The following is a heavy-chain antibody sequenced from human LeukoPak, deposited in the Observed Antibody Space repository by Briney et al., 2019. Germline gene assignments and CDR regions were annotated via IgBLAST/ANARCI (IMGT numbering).Heavy chain of an antibody. J-gene: IGHJ5*02. V-gene: IGHV4-34*01. CDR1: GGSFSGYY. CDR2: INHSGST. D-gene: IGHD3-22*01. Sequence: SETLSLTCAVYGGSFSGYYWSWIRQPPGKGLEWIGKINHSGSTNYNPSLKSRVTISVDTSKNQFSLKLSSVTAADTAVYYCARDSSGYHWGQGTLVTVSS. CDR3: ARDSSGYH.